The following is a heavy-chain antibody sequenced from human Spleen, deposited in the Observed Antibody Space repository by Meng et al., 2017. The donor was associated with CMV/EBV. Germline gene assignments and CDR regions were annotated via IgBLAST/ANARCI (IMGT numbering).Heavy chain of an antibody. Sequence: LRLSCAVYGGSFNDYYWSWIRQPPGKGLEWVGDISYTGSTYYNPSLKSRVIISIDTSKNKFSLKLSSVTAADTAVYYCARDTYDFWSDNQVGAFDIWGQGTMVTVSS. CDR2: ISYTGST. J-gene: IGHJ3*02. V-gene: IGHV4-30-4*08. CDR3: ARDTYDFWSDNQVGAFDI. CDR1: GGSFNDYY. D-gene: IGHD3-3*01.